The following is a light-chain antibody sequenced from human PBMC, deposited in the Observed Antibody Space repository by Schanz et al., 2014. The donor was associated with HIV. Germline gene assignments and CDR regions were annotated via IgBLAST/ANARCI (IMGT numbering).Light chain of an antibody. Sequence: DIQMTQSPSSLSASVGDRVTITCRASQSISSYLNWNQQKPGKPPKLLNYDASNLETGVPSRFSGSGSGTGFTFTISSLQPEDIATYYCQQYDALPLTFGPGTKVDLK. CDR3: QQYDALPLT. V-gene: IGKV1-33*01. CDR1: QSISSY. J-gene: IGKJ3*01. CDR2: DAS.